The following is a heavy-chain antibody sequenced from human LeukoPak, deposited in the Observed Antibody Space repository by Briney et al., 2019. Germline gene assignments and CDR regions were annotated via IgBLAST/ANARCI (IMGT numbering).Heavy chain of an antibody. CDR2: IGSSGSTI. D-gene: IGHD3-10*01. CDR1: GFTFSDYY. CDR3: VRNYGSGIYGYGLEV. V-gene: IGHV3-11*04. Sequence: GGSLRLSCAASGFTFSDYYMSWIRQAPGKGLEWVSYIGSSGSTIYYADSVKGRFTISRDNAKNSLYLQMNSLRAEDTAVYYCVRNYGSGIYGYGLEVLGQGTTVTVSS. J-gene: IGHJ6*02.